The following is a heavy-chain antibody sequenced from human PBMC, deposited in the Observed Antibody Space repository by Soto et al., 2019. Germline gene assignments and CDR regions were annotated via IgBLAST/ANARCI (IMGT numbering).Heavy chain of an antibody. CDR3: ARGPLVVLNYFES. V-gene: IGHV1-69*02. J-gene: IGHJ4*02. CDR1: GGTFRNYP. CDR2: IFPLTDIP. Sequence: QVQLVQSGTEVKKPGSSVKVSCKASGGTFRNYPINWVRQAPGQGLEWMGSIFPLTDIPDYAQNFQARLTISAYKSTSTAYMELSSLTSAETAMYFCARGPLVVLNYFESWGQGTLVTVAS.